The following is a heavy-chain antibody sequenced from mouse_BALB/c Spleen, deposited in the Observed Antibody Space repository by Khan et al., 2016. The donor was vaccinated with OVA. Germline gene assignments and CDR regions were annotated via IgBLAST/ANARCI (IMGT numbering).Heavy chain of an antibody. Sequence: EVELVESGGGLVKPGGSLKLSCEVSGFAFNSYDMSWVRQTPEKRLEWVATISSTGTYTYYPDSVKGRITISRDTARNTLYLQMSSLRSEDTALYYCTTPSYYGSPWFTYWGQGTLVTVSA. CDR3: TTPSYYGSPWFTY. CDR2: ISSTGTYT. D-gene: IGHD2-10*01. J-gene: IGHJ3*01. CDR1: GFAFNSYD. V-gene: IGHV5-9*02.